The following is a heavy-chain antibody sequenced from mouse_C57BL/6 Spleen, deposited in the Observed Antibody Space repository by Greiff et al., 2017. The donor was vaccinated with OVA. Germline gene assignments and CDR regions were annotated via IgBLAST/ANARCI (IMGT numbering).Heavy chain of an antibody. J-gene: IGHJ3*01. CDR2: INPGSGGT. V-gene: IGHV1-54*01. CDR1: GYAFTNYL. CDR3: AREDSNYPFAY. Sequence: QVQLQQSGAELVRPGTSVKVSCKASGYAFTNYLIEWVKQRPGQGLEWIGVINPGSGGTSYNEKFQGKAKLTADKSSSTAYMQLSSLTSEDSAVYFGAREDSNYPFAYWGQGTLVTVSA. D-gene: IGHD2-5*01.